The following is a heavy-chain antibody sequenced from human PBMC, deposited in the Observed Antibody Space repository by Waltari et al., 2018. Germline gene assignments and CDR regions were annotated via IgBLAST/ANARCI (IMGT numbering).Heavy chain of an antibody. V-gene: IGHV4-59*12. J-gene: IGHJ5*02. CDR1: GPSIPSYY. Sequence: QVQLHASRPVLLHPSETLSLTCTVAGPSIPSYYWNWLRQSPGKGLEWIGYIYYSGYSSFNPSLKSRVSLSVDTSKNQFSLKLNSVTAADTAVYYCARGSYVFNGWFNPWGQGTLVTVSS. D-gene: IGHD3-10*02. CDR2: IYYSGYS. CDR3: ARGSYVFNGWFNP.